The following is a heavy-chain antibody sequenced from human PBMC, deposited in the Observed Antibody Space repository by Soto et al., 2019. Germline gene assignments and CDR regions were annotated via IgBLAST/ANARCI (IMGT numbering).Heavy chain of an antibody. CDR2: ISYSGST. CDR1: GGSISSGNYY. Sequence: QVQLQGSGPGLVKPSQTLSLTCTVSGGSISSGNYYWSWIRQPPGKGLEWIGFISYSGSTYYSLSFKGRVTISVDTSKNQFSLNLSFVTAADTAVYYCATMRTPATGLYYFAYWGQGTLVTVSS. D-gene: IGHD2-15*01. J-gene: IGHJ4*02. V-gene: IGHV4-30-4*01. CDR3: ATMRTPATGLYYFAY.